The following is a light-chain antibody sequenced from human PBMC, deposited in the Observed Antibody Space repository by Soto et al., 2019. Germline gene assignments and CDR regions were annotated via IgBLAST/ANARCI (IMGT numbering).Light chain of an antibody. CDR3: CSYTSSTSAV. Sequence: QSVLTQPASVSGSPGQSITISCTGTSSDVGRYNYVSWFQQHPGKAPKLMIFEVSTRPSGVSNRFSGSKSGNTASPTISGLQIEDGADYYCCSYTSSTSAVFGGGTKLTVL. J-gene: IGLJ2*01. CDR2: EVS. V-gene: IGLV2-14*01. CDR1: SSDVGRYNY.